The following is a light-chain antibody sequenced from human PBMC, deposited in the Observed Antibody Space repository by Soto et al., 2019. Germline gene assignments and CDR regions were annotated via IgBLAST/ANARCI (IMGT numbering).Light chain of an antibody. Sequence: DIQMTQSPSSLSASVGERVTISCRASQSISNYLDWYQQKPGKAPKLLIYATSILPTGVPSRFSGSGSGTHFTLIITGLQPEDFATYYCQQSYSTPRTFGQGTKVDMK. CDR3: QQSYSTPRT. CDR1: QSISNY. J-gene: IGKJ1*01. V-gene: IGKV1-39*01. CDR2: ATS.